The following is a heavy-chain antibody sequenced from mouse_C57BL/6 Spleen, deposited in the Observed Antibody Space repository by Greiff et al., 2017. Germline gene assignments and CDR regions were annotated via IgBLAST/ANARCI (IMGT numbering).Heavy chain of an antibody. CDR1: GYAFSSSW. CDR2: IYPGDGDT. D-gene: IGHD4-1*01. CDR3: ARLGVSYWYFDV. V-gene: IGHV1-82*01. Sequence: VQLQESGPELVKPGASVKISCKASGYAFSSSWLNWVKQRPGKGLEWIGRIYPGDGDTNYNGKFKGKATLTADKSSSTAYMQLSSLTSEDSAVYFCARLGVSYWYFDVWGTGTTVTVSS. J-gene: IGHJ1*03.